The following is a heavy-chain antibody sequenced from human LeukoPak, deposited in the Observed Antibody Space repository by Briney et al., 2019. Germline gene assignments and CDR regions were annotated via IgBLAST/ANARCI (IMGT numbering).Heavy chain of an antibody. V-gene: IGHV5-51*03. CDR3: ARRQYGSSWSSDAFDI. D-gene: IGHD6-13*01. Sequence: KPGESLKISCKGSGYSFTSYWIGWVRQMPGKGLEWMGIIYPGDSDTRYSPSFQGQVTISADKSISTAYLQWSSLKASDTAMYYCARRQYGSSWSSDAFDIWGQGTMVTVSS. CDR1: GYSFTSYW. J-gene: IGHJ3*02. CDR2: IYPGDSDT.